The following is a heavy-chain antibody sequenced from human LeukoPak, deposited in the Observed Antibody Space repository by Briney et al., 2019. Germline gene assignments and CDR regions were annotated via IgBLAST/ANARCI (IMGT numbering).Heavy chain of an antibody. CDR1: GYDFTSVG. D-gene: IGHD6-19*01. J-gene: IGHJ4*02. V-gene: IGHV1-18*01. CDR2: ISPYNGNT. Sequence: ASVKVSCKASGYDFTSVGITWVRQAPGQGLEWMGWISPYNGNTRYVQKLQGRVTMTTDTSTSTAYMELRSLRFDDTAIYYCARAGSGSGWYFDYWGQGTLVTVSS. CDR3: ARAGSGSGWYFDY.